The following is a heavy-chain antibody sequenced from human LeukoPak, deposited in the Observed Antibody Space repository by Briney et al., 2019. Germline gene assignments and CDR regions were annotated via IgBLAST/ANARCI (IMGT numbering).Heavy chain of an antibody. V-gene: IGHV3-15*01. CDR2: IKSKTDGGTT. J-gene: IGHJ4*02. D-gene: IGHD5-12*01. CDR1: GFTFSNAW. Sequence: GGSLRLSCAASGFTFSNAWMSWVRQAPGKGLEWVGRIKSKTDGGTTDYAAPVKGRFTISRDDSKNTLYLQMNGLKTEDTAVYYCTTERYSGYDSLVSFDYWGQGTLVTVSS. CDR3: TTERYSGYDSLVSFDY.